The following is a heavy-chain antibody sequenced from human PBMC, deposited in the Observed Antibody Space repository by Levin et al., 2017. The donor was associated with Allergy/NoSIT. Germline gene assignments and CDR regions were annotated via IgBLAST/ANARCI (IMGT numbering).Heavy chain of an antibody. CDR1: GYSFTSCW. Sequence: GGSLRLSCKASGYSFTSCWIAWVRQMPGKGLEWMGIIYPGDSDTRYSPSFQGQVTISADKSIATAYLQWSSLKASDTAMYYCARMVDYFYGLDVWGQGTTVTVSS. CDR2: IYPGDSDT. V-gene: IGHV5-51*01. J-gene: IGHJ6*02. D-gene: IGHD2-8*01. CDR3: ARMVDYFYGLDV.